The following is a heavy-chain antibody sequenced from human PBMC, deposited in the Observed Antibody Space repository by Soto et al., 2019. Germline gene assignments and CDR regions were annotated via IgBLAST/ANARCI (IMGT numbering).Heavy chain of an antibody. CDR3: AKDQYYDILTGPRGSWFDP. J-gene: IGHJ5*02. D-gene: IGHD3-9*01. CDR1: GFTFDDYA. V-gene: IGHV3-9*01. Sequence: PGGSLRLSCAASGFTFDDYAMHWVRQAPGKGLEWVSGISWNSGSIGYADSVKGRFTISRDNAKNSLYLQMNSLRAEDTALYYCAKDQYYDILTGPRGSWFDPWGQGTLVTVSS. CDR2: ISWNSGSI.